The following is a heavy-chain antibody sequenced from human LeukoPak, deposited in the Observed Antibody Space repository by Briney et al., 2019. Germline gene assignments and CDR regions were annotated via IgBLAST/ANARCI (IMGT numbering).Heavy chain of an antibody. CDR2: IKQDGSEK. Sequence: GGSLRLSCAASGFTVSSYWMSWVRQAPGKGLEWVANIKQDGSEKYYVDSVKGRFTISRDNAKNSLYLQMNSLRAEDTAVYYCARRVGKWLRFNYFDYWGQGTLVTVSS. J-gene: IGHJ4*02. V-gene: IGHV3-7*01. D-gene: IGHD5-12*01. CDR1: GFTVSSYW. CDR3: ARRVGKWLRFNYFDY.